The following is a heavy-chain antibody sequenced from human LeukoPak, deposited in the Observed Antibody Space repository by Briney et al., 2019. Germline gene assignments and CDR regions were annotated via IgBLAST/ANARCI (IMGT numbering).Heavy chain of an antibody. CDR2: VSGSGGST. D-gene: IGHD4/OR15-4a*01. J-gene: IGHJ4*02. Sequence: GGSLRLSCAASGFAFSTYSMIWVRQAPGKGLEWVASVSGSGGSTYYADSVKGRFTISRDNSKNTLYLQMNSLRAEDTAVYYCAKDCAYGAHAFDYWGQGSLVTVSS. V-gene: IGHV3-23*01. CDR1: GFAFSTYS. CDR3: AKDCAYGAHAFDY.